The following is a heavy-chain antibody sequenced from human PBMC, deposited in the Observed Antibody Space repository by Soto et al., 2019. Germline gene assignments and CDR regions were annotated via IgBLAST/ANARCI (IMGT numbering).Heavy chain of an antibody. J-gene: IGHJ2*01. Sequence: QVQLVESGGGVVQPGRSLRLSCSASGFTFSSYAMHWVRQAPGKGLEWVAVISYDGSNKYYADSVKGRFTISRDNSKNTLYLQMNSLRAEDTAVYYCARDPLWGTAMVLWYLDLWGRGNMVTVSS. CDR2: ISYDGSNK. D-gene: IGHD5-18*01. CDR3: ARDPLWGTAMVLWYLDL. V-gene: IGHV3-30-3*01. CDR1: GFTFSSYA.